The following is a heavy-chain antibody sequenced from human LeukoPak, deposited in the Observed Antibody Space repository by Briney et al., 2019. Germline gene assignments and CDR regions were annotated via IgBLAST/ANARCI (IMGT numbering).Heavy chain of an antibody. Sequence: ASVKVSCKASGYTFTSYGISWVRQAPGQGLEWMGWISAYNGNTNYAQKLQGRVTMTTDTSTSTAYMELRSLRSDDTAVYYCARDRYCSGGSCYSTGDYWGRGTLVTVSS. V-gene: IGHV1-18*01. D-gene: IGHD2-15*01. J-gene: IGHJ4*02. CDR1: GYTFTSYG. CDR2: ISAYNGNT. CDR3: ARDRYCSGGSCYSTGDY.